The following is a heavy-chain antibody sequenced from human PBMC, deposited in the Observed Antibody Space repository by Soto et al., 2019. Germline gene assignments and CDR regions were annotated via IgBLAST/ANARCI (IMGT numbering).Heavy chain of an antibody. Sequence: QVQLVLSGAEVKKPGASVKVSCKASGYTFTTYGISWVRQAPGQGLEWMGWISAYNGNTKYVQRLQGRVTMTTDTSTSTAYMELRSLRSDDTAVYYCARDLIAVRPGWFDPWGQGTLVTVSS. CDR3: ARDLIAVRPGWFDP. CDR2: ISAYNGNT. V-gene: IGHV1-18*01. D-gene: IGHD6-6*01. J-gene: IGHJ5*02. CDR1: GYTFTTYG.